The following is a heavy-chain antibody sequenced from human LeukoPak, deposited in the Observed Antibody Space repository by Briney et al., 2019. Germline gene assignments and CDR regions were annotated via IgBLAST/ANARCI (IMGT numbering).Heavy chain of an antibody. V-gene: IGHV1-2*02. CDR3: ARVGRYSDWYQAGYYYYMDV. Sequence: ASVKVSCKASGYTFTGYYMHWVRQAPGQGLEWMGWINPNSGGTNYAQKFQGRVTMTRDTSISTAYMELSSVTAADTAVYCCARVGRYSDWYQAGYYYYMDVWGKGTTVTISS. J-gene: IGHJ6*03. D-gene: IGHD3-9*01. CDR2: INPNSGGT. CDR1: GYTFTGYY.